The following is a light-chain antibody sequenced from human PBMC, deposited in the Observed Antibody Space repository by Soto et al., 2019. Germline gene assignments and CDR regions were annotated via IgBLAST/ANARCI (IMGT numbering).Light chain of an antibody. V-gene: IGLV7-46*01. Sequence: QAVVTQEPSVTVSPGGTVTLTCGSSTGAVTSGHYPYWVRQKPGQAPRTLIYDTKNKHSWTPARFSGSLLGGKAALTLSGAQPEDEADYYCLLCYSGPWVFGGGTKVTVL. CDR2: DTK. CDR1: TGAVTSGHY. J-gene: IGLJ3*02. CDR3: LLCYSGPWV.